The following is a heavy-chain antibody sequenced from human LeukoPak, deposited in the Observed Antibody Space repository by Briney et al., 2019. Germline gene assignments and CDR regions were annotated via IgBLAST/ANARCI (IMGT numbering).Heavy chain of an antibody. Sequence: GGSLRLSCAASGFTLSSYAMHWVRQAPGKGLEWVAVISYDGSNKYYADSVKGRFTISRDNSKITLYLQMNSLRAEDTAVYYCARDLGSIFGVVIYYFDYWGQGTLVTVSS. CDR3: ARDLGSIFGVVIYYFDY. CDR2: ISYDGSNK. V-gene: IGHV3-30-3*01. CDR1: GFTLSSYA. D-gene: IGHD3-3*01. J-gene: IGHJ4*02.